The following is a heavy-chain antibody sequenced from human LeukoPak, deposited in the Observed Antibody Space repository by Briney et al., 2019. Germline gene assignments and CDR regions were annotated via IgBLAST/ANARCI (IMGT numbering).Heavy chain of an antibody. V-gene: IGHV3-7*01. J-gene: IGHJ4*02. Sequence: GGSLRLSCAASGFTFSSYWMSWVRQAPGKGLEWVANIKQDGSEKYYVDSVKGRFTISRDNAKNSLYLQMNSLRAEDTAVYYCARSIRGYSSGWYYFDYWGQGTLITVSS. CDR3: ARSIRGYSSGWYYFDY. D-gene: IGHD6-19*01. CDR2: IKQDGSEK. CDR1: GFTFSSYW.